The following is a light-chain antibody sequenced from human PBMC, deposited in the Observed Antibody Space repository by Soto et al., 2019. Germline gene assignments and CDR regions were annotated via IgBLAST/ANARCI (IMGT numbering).Light chain of an antibody. CDR3: QQYYSTPIT. V-gene: IGKV4-1*01. Sequence: DIVMTQSPDSLAVSLGERATINCKSRQSVLYSSNNKNYLAWYQQKPGQPPKLLFYWASTRESGVPDRFSGSGSGTDFTLTISSLQAEDVAVYYCQQYYSTPITFGPGTKVDFK. J-gene: IGKJ3*01. CDR1: QSVLYSSNNKNY. CDR2: WAS.